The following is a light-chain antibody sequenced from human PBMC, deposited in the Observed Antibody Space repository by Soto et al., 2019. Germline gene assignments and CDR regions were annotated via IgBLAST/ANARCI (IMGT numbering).Light chain of an antibody. CDR3: SSFTNTSTRL. CDR1: SSDIGSYDY. J-gene: IGLJ1*01. CDR2: EVT. Sequence: QSVLTQPASVSGSPGQSITISCTGTSSDIGSYDYVSWYQQHPGKAPNLIIYEVTDRPSGVSNRFSGSKSGNTASLTISGLQAEDEADYYCSSFTNTSTRLFGSGTKLTVL. V-gene: IGLV2-14*01.